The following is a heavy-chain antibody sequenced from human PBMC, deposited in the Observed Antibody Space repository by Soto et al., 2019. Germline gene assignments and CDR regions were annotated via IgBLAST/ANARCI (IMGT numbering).Heavy chain of an antibody. CDR3: ARHVPYCSDTSHCAYGMDV. CDR1: GGSISSYY. J-gene: IGHJ6*02. Sequence: QVQLQESGPGLVKPSETLSLTCTVSGGSISSYYWSWIRQPPGKGLEWIGYIYYSGSTNYTPSLKSRVTISVDTSNNQFSLKLSSVTAADTAVYYCARHVPYCSDTSHCAYGMDVWGQGTTVTVSS. V-gene: IGHV4-59*08. CDR2: IYYSGST. D-gene: IGHD2-2*01.